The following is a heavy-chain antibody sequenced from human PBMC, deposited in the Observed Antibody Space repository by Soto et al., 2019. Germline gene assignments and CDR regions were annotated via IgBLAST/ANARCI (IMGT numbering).Heavy chain of an antibody. V-gene: IGHV3-23*01. J-gene: IGHJ4*02. Sequence: EVQLLESGGGLVQPGGSLRLSCAASGFTFSSYAMSWVRQAPGKGLEWVSAISGSGGSTYYADSVKGRFTISRDNSKNTLYLQMNSLRAEDTAVYYCGEENGSGYSYGYGYWGQGTLVTVSS. D-gene: IGHD5-18*01. CDR3: GEENGSGYSYGYGY. CDR1: GFTFSSYA. CDR2: ISGSGGST.